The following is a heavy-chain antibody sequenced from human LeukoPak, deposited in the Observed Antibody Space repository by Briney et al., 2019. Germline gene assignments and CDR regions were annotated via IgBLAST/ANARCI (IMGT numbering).Heavy chain of an antibody. CDR3: ARANSPGIAVAGTSYFDY. D-gene: IGHD6-19*01. V-gene: IGHV4-39*01. CDR1: GGSISSSSYY. J-gene: IGHJ4*02. Sequence: SETLSLTCTVSGGSISSSSYYWGWIRQPPGKGLEWIGSIYYSGSTYYNPSLKSRVTISVDTSKNRFSLKLSSVTAADTAVYYCARANSPGIAVAGTSYFDYWGQGTLVTVSS. CDR2: IYYSGST.